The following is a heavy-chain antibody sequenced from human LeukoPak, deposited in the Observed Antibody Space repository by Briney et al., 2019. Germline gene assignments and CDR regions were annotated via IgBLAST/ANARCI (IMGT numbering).Heavy chain of an antibody. Sequence: ASVTVSCKTSGYTFTGYYMYWVRQAPGQGLEWMGRINPNSGGTNYAQKFQGRVTMTRDTSISTAYMELSRLRSDDTAVYYCAREAAPTTFDPWGQGTLVTVSS. CDR1: GYTFTGYY. CDR2: INPNSGGT. J-gene: IGHJ5*02. D-gene: IGHD1-14*01. V-gene: IGHV1-2*06. CDR3: AREAAPTTFDP.